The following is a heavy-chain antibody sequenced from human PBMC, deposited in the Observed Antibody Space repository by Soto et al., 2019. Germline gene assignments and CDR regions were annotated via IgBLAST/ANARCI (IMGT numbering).Heavy chain of an antibody. CDR1: GGSISSYY. Sequence: SETLSLTCTVSGGSISSYYWSWIRQPPGKGLEWIGYIYYSGSTNYNPSLKSRVTISVDTSKNQFSLKLSSVTAADTAVYYCARSIAATGLNWFDPWGQGILVTVSS. D-gene: IGHD6-6*01. CDR3: ARSIAATGLNWFDP. J-gene: IGHJ5*02. V-gene: IGHV4-59*01. CDR2: IYYSGST.